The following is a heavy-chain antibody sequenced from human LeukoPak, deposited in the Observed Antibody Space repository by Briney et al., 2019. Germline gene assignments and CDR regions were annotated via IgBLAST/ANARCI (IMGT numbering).Heavy chain of an antibody. Sequence: SETLSLTCTVSGGSISSGGYYWSWIRQHPGKGLEWIGYIYYGGSTYYNPSLKSRVSISVDTSKNQFSLKLSSVTAADTAVYYCARAPNYGDYPYYFDYWGQGTLVTVSS. CDR3: ARAPNYGDYPYYFDY. V-gene: IGHV4-31*03. CDR1: GGSISSGGYY. D-gene: IGHD4-17*01. CDR2: IYYGGST. J-gene: IGHJ4*02.